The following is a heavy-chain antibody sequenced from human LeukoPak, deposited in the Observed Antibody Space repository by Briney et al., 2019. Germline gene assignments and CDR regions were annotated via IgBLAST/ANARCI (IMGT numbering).Heavy chain of an antibody. V-gene: IGHV3-48*02. CDR1: GFTFSSYA. J-gene: IGHJ3*02. Sequence: GGSLRLSCAASGFTFSSYAMHWVRQAPGKGLEWVSYISSSSSTITYADSVRGRFTISRDNAKNSLCLQMNSLRDEDTAVYYCARDQAYAFDIWGHGTMVTVSS. CDR3: ARDQAYAFDI. CDR2: ISSSSSTI.